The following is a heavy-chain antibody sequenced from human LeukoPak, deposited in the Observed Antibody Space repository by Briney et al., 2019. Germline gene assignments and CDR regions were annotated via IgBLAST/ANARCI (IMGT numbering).Heavy chain of an antibody. V-gene: IGHV3-23*01. D-gene: IGHD3-3*01. Sequence: PGGSLRLSCAASGFTFSSYAMSWVRQAPGKGLEWVSAISGSGGSTYYADSVKGRFTISRDNSKNTLYLQMNSLRAEDTAVYYCAKDSDFRSGYSSPLDYWGQGTLVTVSS. CDR3: AKDSDFRSGYSSPLDY. CDR2: ISGSGGST. CDR1: GFTFSSYA. J-gene: IGHJ4*02.